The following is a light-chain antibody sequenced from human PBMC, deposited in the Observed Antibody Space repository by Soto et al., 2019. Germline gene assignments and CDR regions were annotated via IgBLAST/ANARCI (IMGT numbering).Light chain of an antibody. J-gene: IGLJ1*01. CDR2: EVN. Sequence: QSALTQPASVSGSPGQSITISCTRTSSDFGNYNLVSWYQQHPGKVPKLILFEVNKRPSGVSGRFSGSKSGNTASLTISGLEAEDEGDYYCCSFTSSNTHVFGTGTKVT. CDR1: SSDFGNYNL. CDR3: CSFTSSNTHV. V-gene: IGLV2-23*02.